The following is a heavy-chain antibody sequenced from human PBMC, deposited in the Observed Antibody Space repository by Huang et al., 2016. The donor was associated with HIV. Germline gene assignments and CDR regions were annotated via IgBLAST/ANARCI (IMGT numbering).Heavy chain of an antibody. J-gene: IGHJ4*02. CDR2: KRNDGSKK. V-gene: IGHV3-30*02. CDR3: ARGDYYDSSGYHPGYFDY. CDR1: GFILSNYG. Sequence: VQLIESGGGVVQPGQSLRLSCATSGFILSNYGMHWVRQAPGKWLKGVAFKRNDGSKKNYADSGGGRFTIGRDNGNNTLFLQMRSLGVDDTAVYYCARGDYYDSSGYHPGYFDYWGQGILVTVSS. D-gene: IGHD3-22*01.